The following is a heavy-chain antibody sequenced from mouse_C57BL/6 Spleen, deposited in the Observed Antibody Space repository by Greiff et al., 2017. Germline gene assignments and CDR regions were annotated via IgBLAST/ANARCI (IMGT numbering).Heavy chain of an antibody. Sequence: VQLQESGAELARPGASVKLSCKASGYTFTSYGISWVKQRTGQGLEWIGEIYPRSGNTYYNEKFKGKATLTADKSSSTAYMELRSLTSEDSAVYFCANGYDPYYAMDYWGQGTSVTVSS. CDR2: IYPRSGNT. CDR1: GYTFTSYG. D-gene: IGHD2-2*01. CDR3: ANGYDPYYAMDY. V-gene: IGHV1-81*01. J-gene: IGHJ4*01.